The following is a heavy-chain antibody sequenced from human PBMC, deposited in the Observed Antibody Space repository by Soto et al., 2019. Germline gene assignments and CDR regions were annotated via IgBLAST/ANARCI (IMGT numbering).Heavy chain of an antibody. V-gene: IGHV4-4*02. CDR1: GVTIRSQNW. Sequence: SETLRLTCAVSGVTIRSQNWWTWVRQPPGKGLEWIAEIYHNGVTNYNPSLKSRATISVDKSKNQFSLDLYSVTAADTAVYFGTRGPSLEALLDYWGQGTLVTVSS. D-gene: IGHD1-1*01. J-gene: IGHJ4*02. CDR2: IYHNGVT. CDR3: TRGPSLEALLDY.